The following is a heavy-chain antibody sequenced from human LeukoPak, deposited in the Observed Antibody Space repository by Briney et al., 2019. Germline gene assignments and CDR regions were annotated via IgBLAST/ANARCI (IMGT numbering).Heavy chain of an antibody. CDR3: ATTGGVRGVIGTPDY. J-gene: IGHJ4*02. CDR2: IYYSGST. D-gene: IGHD3-10*01. CDR1: GGSISSYY. V-gene: IGHV4-59*08. Sequence: SETLSLTCTVSGGSISSYYWSWIRQPPGKGLEWIGYIYYSGSTNYNPSLKSRVTISVDTSKNQFSLKLSSVTAADTAVYYCATTGGVRGVIGTPDYWGQGTLVTVSS.